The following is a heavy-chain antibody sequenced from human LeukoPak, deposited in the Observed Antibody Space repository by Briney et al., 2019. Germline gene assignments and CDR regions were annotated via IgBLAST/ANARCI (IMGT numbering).Heavy chain of an antibody. D-gene: IGHD5-12*01. CDR1: CGSISSYY. V-gene: IGHV4-39*07. J-gene: IGHJ4*02. CDR2: MYSSGST. Sequence: SETLSPTRTVSCGSISSYYWGLIPPPPGKGLEWDGSMYSSGSTYYNPSLKSRVTISVDTSKNQFSLKLSSVTAADTAVYYCARSGSGYLRYYFDYWGQGTLVTVSS. CDR3: ARSGSGYLRYYFDY.